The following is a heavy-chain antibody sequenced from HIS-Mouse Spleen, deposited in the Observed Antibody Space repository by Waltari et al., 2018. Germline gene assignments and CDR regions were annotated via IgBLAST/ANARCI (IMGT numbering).Heavy chain of an antibody. CDR3: AREIPYSSSWYDWYFDL. J-gene: IGHJ2*01. Sequence: QLQLQESGPGLVKPSETLSLTCTVSGGSISSSSYYWGWIRQPPGKGLEGIGSIYYSGGTYYNPSRKSRVTISVDTSKNQFSLKLSSVTAADTAVYYCAREIPYSSSWYDWYFDLWGRGTLVTVSS. CDR1: GGSISSSSYY. V-gene: IGHV4-39*07. CDR2: IYYSGGT. D-gene: IGHD6-13*01.